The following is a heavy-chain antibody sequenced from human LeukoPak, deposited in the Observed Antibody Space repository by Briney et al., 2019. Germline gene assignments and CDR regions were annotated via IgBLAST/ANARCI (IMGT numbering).Heavy chain of an antibody. CDR2: FSNSGTT. CDR3: ARGSSGYADGIFDY. D-gene: IGHD5-12*01. V-gene: IGHV4-59*12. Sequence: SETLSLTCTVSGGSISDYYWSWIRQPPGKGLEWIGYFSNSGTTNQNPSLKSRVTMSVDTSKNQFSLKLSSVTAADTAVYYCARGSSGYADGIFDYWGQGTLVTVSS. CDR1: GGSISDYY. J-gene: IGHJ4*02.